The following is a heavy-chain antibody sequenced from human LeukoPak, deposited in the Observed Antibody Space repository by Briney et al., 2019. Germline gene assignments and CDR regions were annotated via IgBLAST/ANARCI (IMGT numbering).Heavy chain of an antibody. Sequence: SETPSLTCTVSGGSLSSYYWSWIRQPPGKGLEWIGYIYYTGSTNYNPSLKRRVTISADTSKNQFSLKLNSVTAADTAVYYCARQPTCYPNWFDSLGQGTLVIVSS. CDR1: GGSLSSYY. V-gene: IGHV4-59*01. CDR3: ARQPTCYPNWFDS. CDR2: IYYTGST. J-gene: IGHJ5*01. D-gene: IGHD3-9*01.